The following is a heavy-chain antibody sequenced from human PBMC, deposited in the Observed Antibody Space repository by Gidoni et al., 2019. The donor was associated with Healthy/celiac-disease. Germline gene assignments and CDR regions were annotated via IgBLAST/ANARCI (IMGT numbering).Heavy chain of an antibody. D-gene: IGHD3-3*01. J-gene: IGHJ6*02. CDR2: IYYSGST. Sequence: QLQLQESGPGLVKPSETLSLTCTVSGGSISSSSYYCGWIRQPPGKGLEWIGSIYYSGSTYYNPSLKSRVTISVDTSKDQFSLKLSSVTAADTAVYYCARQDYDFWSGYYTGGMDVWGQGTTVTVSS. CDR1: GGSISSSSYY. CDR3: ARQDYDFWSGYYTGGMDV. V-gene: IGHV4-39*01.